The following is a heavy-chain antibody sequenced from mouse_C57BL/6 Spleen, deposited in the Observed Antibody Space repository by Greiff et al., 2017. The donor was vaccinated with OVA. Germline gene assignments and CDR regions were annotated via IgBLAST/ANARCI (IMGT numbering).Heavy chain of an antibody. D-gene: IGHD2-2*01. V-gene: IGHV1-26*01. CDR3: ASDYYGSFDY. J-gene: IGHJ2*01. CDR2: INPNNGGT. Sequence: EVQLQQSGPELVKPGASVKISCKASGYTFTDYYMNWVKQSHGKSLEWIGDINPNNGGTSYNQKFKGKATLTVDKSSSTAYMELRSLTSEDSAVYYCASDYYGSFDYWGQGTTLTVSS. CDR1: GYTFTDYY.